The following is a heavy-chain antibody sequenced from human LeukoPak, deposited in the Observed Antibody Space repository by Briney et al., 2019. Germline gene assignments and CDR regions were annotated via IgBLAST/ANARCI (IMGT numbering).Heavy chain of an antibody. CDR3: ARDLGTSGWYTFDF. V-gene: IGHV6-1*01. CDR1: GDSVSSKNGA. J-gene: IGHJ5*01. Sequence: SQTLSLTCAISGDSVSSKNGAWTWIRQSPSRGLEWLGRTYYRSKWYDEYADSVKGRVTISPDTSKNQFSLHVYSVTPEDTAVYYCARDLGTSGWYTFDFWGQGTLVTLSS. CDR2: TYYRSKWYD. D-gene: IGHD6-19*01.